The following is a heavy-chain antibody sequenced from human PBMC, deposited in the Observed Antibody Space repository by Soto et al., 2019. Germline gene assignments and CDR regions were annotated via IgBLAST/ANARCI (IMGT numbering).Heavy chain of an antibody. J-gene: IGHJ5*02. CDR3: AGTLREMATIDP. CDR2: ISYDGSNK. V-gene: IGHV3-30*03. D-gene: IGHD5-12*01. CDR1: GFTFSSYG. Sequence: QVQPVESGGGVVQPGRSLRLSCAASGFTFSSYGMHWVRQAPGKGLEWVAVISYDGSNKYYADSVKGRFTISRDNSKNTLYLQMNSLRAEDTAVYYCAGTLREMATIDPWGQGTLVTVSS.